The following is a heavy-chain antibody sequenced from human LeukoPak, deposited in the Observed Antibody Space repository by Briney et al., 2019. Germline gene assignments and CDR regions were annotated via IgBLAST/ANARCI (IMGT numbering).Heavy chain of an antibody. CDR3: ARVNYDYVWGSYRLPDY. CDR1: GYTFTSYG. V-gene: IGHV1-18*01. D-gene: IGHD3-16*02. Sequence: GASVKVSCKASGYTFTSYGISWVRQAPGRGLEWMGWISAYNGNTNYAQKLQGRVTMTTDTSTSTAYMELRSLRSDDTAVYYCARVNYDYVWGSYRLPDYWGQGNLVTVSS. J-gene: IGHJ4*02. CDR2: ISAYNGNT.